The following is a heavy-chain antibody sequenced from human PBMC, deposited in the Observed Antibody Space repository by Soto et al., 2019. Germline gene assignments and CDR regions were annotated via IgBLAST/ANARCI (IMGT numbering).Heavy chain of an antibody. CDR2: ISGSGGST. CDR1: GFTFSSYA. J-gene: IGHJ4*02. Sequence: PXGSLILSCSASGFTFSSYAMSWIRQAPGKGLEWVSAISGSGGSTYYADSVKGRFTISRDNSKNTLYLQMNSLRAEDTAVYYCAKPRDYDYVWGSYRFDYWRQGTLVTVSS. D-gene: IGHD3-16*02. CDR3: AKPRDYDYVWGSYRFDY. V-gene: IGHV3-23*01.